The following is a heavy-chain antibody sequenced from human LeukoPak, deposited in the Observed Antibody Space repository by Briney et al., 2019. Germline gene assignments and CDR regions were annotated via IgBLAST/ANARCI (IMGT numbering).Heavy chain of an antibody. V-gene: IGHV3-11*03. J-gene: IGHJ3*02. CDR1: GFTFSEYY. Sequence: GGSLRLSCAASGFTFSEYYMSWIRQAPGKGLELVSYISSSNNFRNYADSVKGRFTISRDNAKNSLYLQMNSLRAEDTAVYYCARPRYYDSSGYYFDIWGQGTMVTVSS. CDR3: ARPRYYDSSGYYFDI. CDR2: ISSSNNFR. D-gene: IGHD3-22*01.